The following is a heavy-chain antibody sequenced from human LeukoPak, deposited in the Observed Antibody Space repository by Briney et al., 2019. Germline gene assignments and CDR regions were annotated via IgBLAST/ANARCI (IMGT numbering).Heavy chain of an antibody. V-gene: IGHV4-31*03. CDR1: GGSISSGGYY. D-gene: IGHD1-26*01. CDR3: ARVGYSGSQFDY. J-gene: IGHJ4*02. CDR2: IYYSGST. Sequence: SQTLSLTCTVSGGSISSGGYYWSWIRQHPGKGLEWIGYIYYSGSTYYNPSLKSRVTISVDTSKNQFSLKLSSVTAADTAAYYCARVGYSGSQFDYWGQGTLVTVSS.